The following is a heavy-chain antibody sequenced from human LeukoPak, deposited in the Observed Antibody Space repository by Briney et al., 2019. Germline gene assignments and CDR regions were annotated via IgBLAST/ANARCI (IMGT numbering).Heavy chain of an antibody. CDR1: GYTFTSYG. J-gene: IGHJ4*02. D-gene: IGHD5-18*01. Sequence: ASVKVSCKASGYTFTSYGISWARQAPGQGLEWMGWISAYNGNTNYAQKLQGRVTMTTDTSTSTAYMELRSLRSDDTAVYYCARAGAAMALYYFDYWGQGTLVTVSS. CDR2: ISAYNGNT. CDR3: ARAGAAMALYYFDY. V-gene: IGHV1-18*01.